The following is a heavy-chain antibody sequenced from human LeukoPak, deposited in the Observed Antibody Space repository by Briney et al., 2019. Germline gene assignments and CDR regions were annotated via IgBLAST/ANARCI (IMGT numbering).Heavy chain of an antibody. D-gene: IGHD2-15*01. CDR3: ARDLDIVVVVAATPGY. J-gene: IGHJ4*02. V-gene: IGHV3-30*01. Sequence: GGSLRLSCAASGFTFSSYAMHWVRQAPGKGLEWVAVISYDGSNKYYADSVKGRFTISRDNSKNTLYLQMNSLRAEDTAVYYCARDLDIVVVVAATPGYWGQGTLATVSS. CDR1: GFTFSSYA. CDR2: ISYDGSNK.